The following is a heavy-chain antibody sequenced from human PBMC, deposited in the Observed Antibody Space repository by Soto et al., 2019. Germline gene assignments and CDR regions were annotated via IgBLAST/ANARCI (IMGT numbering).Heavy chain of an antibody. CDR2: IKEDGSEK. Sequence: EVQLVESGGGLVQPGGSLRLSCAASGFTFSNFWMSWVRQAPGKGLEWVANIKEDGSEKYSVDSVKGRFTISRDNAKNSLYLQMNSLRAEDTAVYYCARDMETYGYGLFNYWGQGTLVTVSS. V-gene: IGHV3-7*04. CDR3: ARDMETYGYGLFNY. J-gene: IGHJ4*02. D-gene: IGHD5-18*01. CDR1: GFTFSNFW.